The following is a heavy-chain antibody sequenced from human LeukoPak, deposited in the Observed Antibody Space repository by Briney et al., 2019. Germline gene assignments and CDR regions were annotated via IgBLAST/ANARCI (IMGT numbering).Heavy chain of an antibody. J-gene: IGHJ6*03. V-gene: IGHV1-18*01. CDR1: GYTFTSYG. Sequence: ASVKVSCKASGYTFTSYGISWVRQAPGQGLEWMGWISAYNGNTNYAQKLQGRVTMTTDTSTSTAYMELRSLRSDDTAVYYCARDLCSSTSCLFSRIYYYYMDVWGKGTTATVSS. CDR2: ISAYNGNT. CDR3: ARDLCSSTSCLFSRIYYYYMDV. D-gene: IGHD2-2*01.